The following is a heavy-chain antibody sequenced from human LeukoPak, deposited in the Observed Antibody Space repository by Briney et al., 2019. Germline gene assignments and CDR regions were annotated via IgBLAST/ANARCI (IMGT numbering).Heavy chain of an antibody. Sequence: SETLSLTCAVYGGSFSGNYWTLIRQTPGRGLEWIGESSPTGDITGYNPSLRGRATISVDSSKKQFSLKSTSVTAADTGVYFCARVPDFIARPCDSWGPGTLVTVSS. V-gene: IGHV4-34*01. J-gene: IGHJ4*02. CDR3: ARVPDFIARPCDS. CDR1: GGSFSGNY. D-gene: IGHD2-21*01. CDR2: SSPTGDIT.